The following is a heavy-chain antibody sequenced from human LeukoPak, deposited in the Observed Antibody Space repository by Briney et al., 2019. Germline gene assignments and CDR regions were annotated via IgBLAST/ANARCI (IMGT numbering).Heavy chain of an antibody. D-gene: IGHD4-23*01. J-gene: IGHJ4*02. CDR2: ISNTARSI. Sequence: GGSLRLSCTASGFTVSDYYMSWIRQAPGKGLEWISHISNTARSIYYADSLKGRFTISRDNAKNSLYLQMNSLRAEDTALYYCAKDYRGNSRTFDYWGQGTLVTVSS. CDR3: AKDYRGNSRTFDY. CDR1: GFTVSDYY. V-gene: IGHV3-11*01.